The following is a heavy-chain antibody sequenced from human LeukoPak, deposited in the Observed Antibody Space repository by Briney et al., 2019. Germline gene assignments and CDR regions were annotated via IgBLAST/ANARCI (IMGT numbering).Heavy chain of an antibody. CDR3: ARGFLGDAFDI. CDR2: IGTVGDP. Sequence: GGSLRLSCAASGFTFSRYDMHWVRQATGKGLEWVSAIGTVGDPYYPGSVKGRFTISRENAKNPLYLQMNSLRAGDTAVYYCARGFLGDAFDIWGQGTMVTVSS. J-gene: IGHJ3*02. V-gene: IGHV3-13*05. D-gene: IGHD3-3*01. CDR1: GFTFSRYD.